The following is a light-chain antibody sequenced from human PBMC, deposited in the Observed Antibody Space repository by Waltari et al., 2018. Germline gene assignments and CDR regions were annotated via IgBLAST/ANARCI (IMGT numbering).Light chain of an antibody. CDR3: SSYAGSSNLI. J-gene: IGLJ2*01. CDR2: EVN. Sequence: QSALTQPPSASGSPGQSVTISCTGTSSDIGSSKYVSWYQQHPPKAPKLMIYEVNKRPSGVPDRFSCSKSGNTASLTVSGLQADDEADYYCSSYAGSSNLIFGGGTKLTVL. CDR1: SSDIGSSKY. V-gene: IGLV2-8*01.